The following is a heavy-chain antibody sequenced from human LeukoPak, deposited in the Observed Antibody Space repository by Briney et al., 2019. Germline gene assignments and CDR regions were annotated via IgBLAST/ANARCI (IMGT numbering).Heavy chain of an antibody. CDR1: GGSFSGYY. V-gene: IGHV4-34*01. CDR2: INHSGST. D-gene: IGHD3-22*01. J-gene: IGHJ6*02. CDR3: ARGRDSRFKHYSGMEV. Sequence: SETLSLTCAGYGGSFSGYYWSWIRQPPGKGLEWIGEINHSGSTNYNPSLKSRVSISVDTSKSQFYLKLSSVTAADTAVYYCARGRDSRFKHYSGMEVWGQGTPVTVSS.